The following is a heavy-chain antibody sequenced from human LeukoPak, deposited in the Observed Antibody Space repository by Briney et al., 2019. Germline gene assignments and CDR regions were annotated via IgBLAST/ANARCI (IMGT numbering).Heavy chain of an antibody. CDR1: GFTFSSYW. Sequence: PGGSLRLSCAASGFTFSSYWMGWVRQAPGKGLEWVANIKQDGSEKYYVDSVKGRFAVSRDNVKNSLYLQIDSLRVEDSAVYYCARDEGSFDMWGQGTMVTVSS. V-gene: IGHV3-7*01. CDR3: ARDEGSFDM. CDR2: IKQDGSEK. J-gene: IGHJ3*02.